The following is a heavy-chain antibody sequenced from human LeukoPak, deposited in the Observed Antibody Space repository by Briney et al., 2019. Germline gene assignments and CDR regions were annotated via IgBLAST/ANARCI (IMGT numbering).Heavy chain of an antibody. CDR3: ARDSAGASPY. J-gene: IGHJ4*02. D-gene: IGHD6-13*01. CDR1: GGSFSGYY. CDR2: INHSGST. Sequence: SPSETLSLTCAVYGGSFSGYYWSWIRQPPGKGLEWIGEINHSGSTNYNPSLKSRVTISVDTSKNQFSLKLSSVTAADTAVYYCARDSAGASPYWGQGTLVTVSS. V-gene: IGHV4-34*01.